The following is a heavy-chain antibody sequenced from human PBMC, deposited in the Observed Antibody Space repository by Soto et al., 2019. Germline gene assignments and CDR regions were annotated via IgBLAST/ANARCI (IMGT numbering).Heavy chain of an antibody. J-gene: IGHJ6*01. D-gene: IGHD3-10*01. V-gene: IGHV3-15*01. CDR1: GFTFSDAW. CDR2: IKRKIDGETT. CDR3: VTDRGGGMDG. Sequence: EVQLVESGGGMVMPGGSLRLSCAASGFTFSDAWMTWIRQAPGKGLQCVGRIKRKIDGETTDYAAPVKGRFTISRDDSKNTLYLQMNSLKVEDTAMYYCVTDRGGGMDGWGQGTTVTVSS.